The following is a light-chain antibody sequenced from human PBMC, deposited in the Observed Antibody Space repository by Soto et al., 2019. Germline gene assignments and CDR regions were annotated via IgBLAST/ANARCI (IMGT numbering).Light chain of an antibody. CDR2: GAS. CDR3: QQFGNTPYT. Sequence: EIVLTQSPGTLSLSPGERATLSCRASQSVSSSYLAWYQQKPGQTPRLLIYGASSRATGIPDRFSGSGSGTDFTLTISRLEPEEFAVYYCQQFGNTPYTCGQGTKLDIK. V-gene: IGKV3-20*01. J-gene: IGKJ2*01. CDR1: QSVSSSY.